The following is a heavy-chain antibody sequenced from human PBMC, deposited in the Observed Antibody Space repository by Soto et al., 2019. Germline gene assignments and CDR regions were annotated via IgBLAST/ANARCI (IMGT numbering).Heavy chain of an antibody. CDR3: ARGSWNNDPILDS. V-gene: IGHV1-46*01. J-gene: IGHJ4*02. Sequence: ASVKVPCKASGYTFTSYAMHWVRQAPGQGLEWMGIINPSGGSTSYAQKFQGRVTMTRDTSTSTVYMELSSLRSEDTAVYFCARGSWNNDPILDSWGQGTLVTVSS. CDR2: INPSGGST. CDR1: GYTFTSYA. D-gene: IGHD1-1*01.